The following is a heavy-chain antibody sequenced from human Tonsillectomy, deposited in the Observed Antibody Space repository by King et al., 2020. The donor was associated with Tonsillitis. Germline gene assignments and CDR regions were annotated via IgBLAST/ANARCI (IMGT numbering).Heavy chain of an antibody. CDR3: ARILRGFCSGGSCYVFDY. V-gene: IGHV4-39*07. D-gene: IGHD2-15*01. J-gene: IGHJ4*02. Sequence: QLQESGPGLVKPSETLSLTCTVSGGSISSSTYYWGWIRQPPGKGLEWIGSIYYGGSAYYNPSLKSRGTISVDTSKNQVSLNLSSVTAADTAVYYCARILRGFCSGGSCYVFDYWGQGTLVTVSS. CDR1: GGSISSSTYY. CDR2: IYYGGSA.